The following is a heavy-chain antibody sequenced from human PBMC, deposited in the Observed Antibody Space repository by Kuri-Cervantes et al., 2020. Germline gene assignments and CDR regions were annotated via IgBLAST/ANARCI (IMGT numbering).Heavy chain of an antibody. J-gene: IGHJ4*02. CDR3: AKEGDYGDYVDY. CDR1: GFTFDDYA. Sequence: SLKISCAASGFTFDDYAMHWVRQAPGKGLEWVSGISWNSGSIGYADSVKGRFTISRDNSKNTLYLQMNSLRAEDTAVYYCAKEGDYGDYVDYWGQGTLVTVSS. V-gene: IGHV3-9*01. CDR2: ISWNSGSI. D-gene: IGHD4-17*01.